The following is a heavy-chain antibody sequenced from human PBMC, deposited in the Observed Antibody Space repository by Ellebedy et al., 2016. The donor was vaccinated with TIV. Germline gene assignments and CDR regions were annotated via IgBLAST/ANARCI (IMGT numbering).Heavy chain of an antibody. D-gene: IGHD6-13*01. CDR1: GYTFTGYY. V-gene: IGHV1-2*02. CDR3: ARGHHSSWFSSYDY. Sequence: ASVKVSCKASGYTFTGYYMHWVRQAPGQGLEWMGWINPKSGGTNYAQKFQGRVTMTRDTSISTAYMELSRLRSDDTAVYYCARGHHSSWFSSYDYWGQGTLVTVSS. J-gene: IGHJ4*02. CDR2: INPKSGGT.